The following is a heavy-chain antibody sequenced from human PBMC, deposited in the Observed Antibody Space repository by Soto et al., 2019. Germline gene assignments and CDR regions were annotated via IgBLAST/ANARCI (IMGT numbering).Heavy chain of an antibody. D-gene: IGHD1-1*01. CDR1: RGSINSYY. V-gene: IGHV4-59*01. CDR3: AAAQASASGTSYNIFDY. CDR2: IYYGGST. Sequence: ETLSLTCTVSRGSINSYYWNWIRQSPGKGPEWVGYIYYGGSTNYNPSLKSRVTISVDASKKQLSLRLTSVTAADTAVYYCAAAQASASGTSYNIFDYWGQGTLVTVSS. J-gene: IGHJ4*02.